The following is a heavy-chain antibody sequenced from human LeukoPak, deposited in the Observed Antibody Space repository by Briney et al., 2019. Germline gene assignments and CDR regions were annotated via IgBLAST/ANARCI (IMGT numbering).Heavy chain of an antibody. Sequence: PGGPLRLACAASGITFSSYGMGWVRQVPGKGLECVSSISHTGGSPYYADSVKGRFTVSRDNSKNTLYLQMNSLRAEDTAVYYCAKDPIRFTMQWLFGYWGQGTLVTVSS. CDR2: ISHTGGSP. J-gene: IGHJ4*02. D-gene: IGHD6-19*01. V-gene: IGHV3-23*01. CDR3: AKDPIRFTMQWLFGY. CDR1: GITFSSYG.